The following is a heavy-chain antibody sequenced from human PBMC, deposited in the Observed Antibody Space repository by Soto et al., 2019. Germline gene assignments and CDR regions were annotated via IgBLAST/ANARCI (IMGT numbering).Heavy chain of an antibody. D-gene: IGHD2-15*01. J-gene: IGHJ5*02. Sequence: QVPGKGLEWMGRIDPSDSYTNYSPSFQGHVTISADKSISTAYLQWSSLKASDTAMYYCATQVAADFLVSHPWGQGTLVTVSS. CDR2: IDPSDSYT. V-gene: IGHV5-10-1*01. CDR3: ATQVAADFLVSHP.